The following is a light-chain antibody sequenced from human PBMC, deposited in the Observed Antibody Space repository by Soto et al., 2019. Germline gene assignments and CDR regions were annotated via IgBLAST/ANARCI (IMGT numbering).Light chain of an antibody. J-gene: IGKJ2*01. V-gene: IGKV1-17*01. CDR3: QQYNSY. CDR1: QGIGNR. CDR2: AAS. Sequence: DIQMTQSPSSLSASVGDRVTITCRASQGIGNRLGWYQHNPGKAPKRLIYAASSLQSGVPSRFSGSGSGTEFTLTISSLQPDDFATYYCQQYNSYFGQGTKLEIK.